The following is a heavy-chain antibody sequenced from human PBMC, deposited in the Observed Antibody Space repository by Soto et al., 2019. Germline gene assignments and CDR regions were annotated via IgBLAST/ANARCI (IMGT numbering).Heavy chain of an antibody. Sequence: PGGSLRLSCAASGFTFSSYAMNWVRQAPGKGLEWVSIIVGSGGSTSYADSVKGRFTISRDNSKNTLYLQMNSLRAEDTAVYYCAKDAHCSGGNCYPYYFDYWGQGTLVTVSS. CDR3: AKDAHCSGGNCYPYYFDY. J-gene: IGHJ4*02. V-gene: IGHV3-23*01. CDR1: GFTFSSYA. D-gene: IGHD2-15*01. CDR2: IVGSGGST.